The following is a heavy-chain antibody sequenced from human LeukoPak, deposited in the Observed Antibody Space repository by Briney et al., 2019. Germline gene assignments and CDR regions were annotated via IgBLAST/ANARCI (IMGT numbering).Heavy chain of an antibody. V-gene: IGHV3-9*01. CDR1: GFTFDDYA. D-gene: IGHD1-26*01. Sequence: GGSLRLSCAVSGFTFDDYAMHWGRQAPGKGLEWVSGINWNRGMMGYAYSVKGRVTISRENAKNSLCLQMNSLRAEATDVHYCARDRFHADKIRILKWELLPGTAPLDYWGQGTLVPVSS. J-gene: IGHJ4*02. CDR2: INWNRGMM. CDR3: ARDRFHADKIRILKWELLPGTAPLDY.